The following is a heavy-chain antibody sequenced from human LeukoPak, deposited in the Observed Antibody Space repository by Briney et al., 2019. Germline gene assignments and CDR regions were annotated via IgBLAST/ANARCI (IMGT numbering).Heavy chain of an antibody. CDR1: GGSISSSSHY. CDR2: IYYSGST. Sequence: PSETLSLTCTVSGGSISSSSHYWGWIRQPPGKGLEWIGSIYYSGSTYYNLSLNSRVTISVDTSKNQFSLKLSSVTAADTAVYYCARRSRSMVRGVSYGMDVWGQGTTVTVSS. D-gene: IGHD3-10*01. V-gene: IGHV4-39*01. CDR3: ARRSRSMVRGVSYGMDV. J-gene: IGHJ6*02.